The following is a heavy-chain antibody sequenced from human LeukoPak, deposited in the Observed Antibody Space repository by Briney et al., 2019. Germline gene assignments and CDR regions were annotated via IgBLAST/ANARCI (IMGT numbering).Heavy chain of an antibody. J-gene: IGHJ6*03. V-gene: IGHV3-73*01. CDR2: IRSKANSYAT. CDR1: GFTFSGSA. D-gene: IGHD6-6*01. CDR3: TTRGYSSSEYYYYYYMDV. Sequence: PGGSLRLSCAASGFTFSGSAMHWVRQASGQGLEWVGRIRSKANSYATAYAAPVKGRFTISRDASKNTAYLQMNRLKTEDTAVYYCTTRGYSSSEYYYYYYMDVWGKGTTVTVSS.